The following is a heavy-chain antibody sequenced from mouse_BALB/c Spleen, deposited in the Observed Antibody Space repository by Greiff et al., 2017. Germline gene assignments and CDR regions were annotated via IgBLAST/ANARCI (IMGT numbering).Heavy chain of an antibody. Sequence: VQLQQSGPGLVKPSQSLSLTCTVTGYSITSDYAWNWIRPFPGNKLAWMGYISYSGSTSYNPSLKSRISITRDTSKNQFFLQLNSVTTEDTATYYCARPYRYGYAMDYWGQGTSVTVSS. CDR3: ARPYRYGYAMDY. CDR1: GYSITSDYA. D-gene: IGHD1-2*01. J-gene: IGHJ4*01. CDR2: ISYSGST. V-gene: IGHV3-2*02.